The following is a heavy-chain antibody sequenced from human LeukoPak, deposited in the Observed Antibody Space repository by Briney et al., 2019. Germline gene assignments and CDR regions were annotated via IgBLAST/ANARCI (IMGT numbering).Heavy chain of an antibody. D-gene: IGHD2-21*01. CDR3: ARGPLSGGAIQFDS. V-gene: IGHV3-74*01. J-gene: IGHJ4*02. CDR2: INPDGRST. CDR1: GFMFSNYW. Sequence: GGALRLSCAASGFMFSNYWMHWVPQAPGEGLVWVSRINPDGRSTSHADSVKGRFTMSRDNARDTLYLQMNSLRAEDTAVYYCARGPLSGGAIQFDSWGQGTLVTVFS.